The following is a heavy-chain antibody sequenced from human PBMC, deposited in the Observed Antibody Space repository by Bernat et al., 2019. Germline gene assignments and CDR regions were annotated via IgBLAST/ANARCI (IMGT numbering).Heavy chain of an antibody. CDR2: IPYDGANK. V-gene: IGHV3-30-3*01. J-gene: IGHJ6*02. Sequence: VQLVESGGGAVQPGTPLRLSCAASGFTFRSYAMHWVRQAPGKGLEWVADIPYDGANKYYADSVKGRFTISRDNSKNTLYLQMNSLRAEDTAVYYCARDRRGTDSGGMDVWGQGTTVTVSS. CDR1: GFTFRSYA. CDR3: ARDRRGTDSGGMDV. D-gene: IGHD3-16*01.